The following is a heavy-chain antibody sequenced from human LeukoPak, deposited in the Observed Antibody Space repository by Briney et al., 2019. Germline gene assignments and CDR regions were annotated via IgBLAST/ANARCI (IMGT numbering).Heavy chain of an antibody. J-gene: IGHJ6*03. CDR2: IYHSGST. D-gene: IGHD2-15*01. CDR1: VYSISIGYD. Sequence: SETLSLTCIVSVYSISIGYDWGWIRPSPGKGLEWIGNIYHSGSTYYNPSLKSRVTISVDTSKNQFSLKLSSVTAADTAVYYCARDLWHCSGGSWYSRNYMDVWGKGTTVTVSS. V-gene: IGHV4-38-2*02. CDR3: ARDLWHCSGGSWYSRNYMDV.